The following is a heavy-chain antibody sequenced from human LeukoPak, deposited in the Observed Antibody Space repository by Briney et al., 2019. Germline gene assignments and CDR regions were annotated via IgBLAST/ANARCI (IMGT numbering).Heavy chain of an antibody. D-gene: IGHD3-22*01. CDR3: AREWGTQEYYDSSGAHNLYYYYYGMDV. V-gene: IGHV3-30*02. J-gene: IGHJ6*02. Sequence: PGGSLRLSCAASGFTFSSYDMHWVRQAPGKGLEWVAFIRYDGSNKYYADSAKGRFTISRDNSKNTLYLQMNSLRAEDTAVYYCAREWGTQEYYDSSGAHNLYYYYYGMDVWGQGTTVTVSS. CDR1: GFTFSSYD. CDR2: IRYDGSNK.